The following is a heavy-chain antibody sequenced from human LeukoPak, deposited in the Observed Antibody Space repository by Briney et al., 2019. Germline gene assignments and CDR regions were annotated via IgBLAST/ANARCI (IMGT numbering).Heavy chain of an antibody. CDR1: GFTVSRKH. Sequence: GGSLRLSCAASGFTVSRKHMSWVRQAPGKGPECISVIDDGDRTFYTDSVRGRFTISRDSLKNTLYLQMNGLTAEDTSLYYCAGNHGLGVWGQGTTVTVSS. CDR2: IDDGDRT. V-gene: IGHV3-66*01. CDR3: AGNHGLGV. J-gene: IGHJ6*02.